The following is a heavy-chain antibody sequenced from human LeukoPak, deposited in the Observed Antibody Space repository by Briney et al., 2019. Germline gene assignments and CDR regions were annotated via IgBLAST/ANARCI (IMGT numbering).Heavy chain of an antibody. CDR2: INSDGSST. Sequence: GGSLRLSCAASGFTFSSYWMHWVRHAPGKGLVWVSRINSDGSSTSYADSVKGRFTISRDNAKNTLYLQMNSLKAEDTAVYYCARDTVLLLYYYYYGMDVWGQGTTVTVSS. CDR1: GFTFSSYW. CDR3: ARDTVLLLYYYYYGMDV. D-gene: IGHD3-10*01. J-gene: IGHJ6*02. V-gene: IGHV3-74*01.